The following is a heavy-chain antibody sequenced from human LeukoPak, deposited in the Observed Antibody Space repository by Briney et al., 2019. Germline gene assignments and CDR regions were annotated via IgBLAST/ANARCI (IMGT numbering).Heavy chain of an antibody. CDR2: IIPILGIA. D-gene: IGHD2-15*01. J-gene: IGHJ4*02. CDR1: GGTFSSYA. V-gene: IGHV1-69*04. CDR3: ARVSKYCSGGSCYFLTPPDY. Sequence: GASVKVSCKASGGTFSSYAISWVRQAPGQGLEWMGRIIPILGIANYAQKFQGRVTITADKSTSTAYMELSSLRSDDTAVYYCARVSKYCSGGSCYFLTPPDYWGQGTLVTVSS.